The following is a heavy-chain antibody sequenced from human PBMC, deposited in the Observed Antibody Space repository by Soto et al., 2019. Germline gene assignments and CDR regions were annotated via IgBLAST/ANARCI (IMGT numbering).Heavy chain of an antibody. V-gene: IGHV3-9*01. D-gene: IGHD6-25*01. CDR2: ISWNSGSI. CDR1: EVTIVDFA. CDR3: AKGPVCSSAYYYYLDV. Sequence: GGLLRLRSAVFEVTIVDFAMHRISQAAGKGLEWVSGISWNSGSIGYADSVKGRFTISRDNGKNSLYLQMNSLRAEDTAFYYCAKGPVCSSAYYYYLDVWGKGTTVTGSS. J-gene: IGHJ6*03.